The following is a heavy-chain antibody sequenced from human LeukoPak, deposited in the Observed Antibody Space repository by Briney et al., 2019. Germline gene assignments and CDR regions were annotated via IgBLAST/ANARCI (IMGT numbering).Heavy chain of an antibody. D-gene: IGHD3-3*01. V-gene: IGHV3-74*01. CDR3: ARGYDFWSGYGVYYYGMDV. CDR1: GFTFSSYW. CDR2: INSDGSSR. Sequence: GGSLRLSCAASGFTFSSYWMHWVRQAPGKGLVWVSRINSDGSSRSYADSVKGRFTISRDNAKNTLSLQMNSLRAEDTAVYYCARGYDFWSGYGVYYYGMDVWGQGTTVTVSS. J-gene: IGHJ6*02.